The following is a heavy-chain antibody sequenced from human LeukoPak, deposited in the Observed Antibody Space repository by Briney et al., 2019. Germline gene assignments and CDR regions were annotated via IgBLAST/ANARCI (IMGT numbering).Heavy chain of an antibody. Sequence: GGSLRLSCAASGFTFSSYAMSWVRQAPGKGLEWVSTFSGTSSTSYADAVKGRGTISRDNSKNTLYLQLNSLRAEDTAVYYCAKLKQWQPQRYFFEYWGQGALVTVAS. J-gene: IGHJ4*02. CDR3: AKLKQWQPQRYFFEY. CDR2: FSGTSST. CDR1: GFTFSSYA. D-gene: IGHD6-19*01. V-gene: IGHV3-23*01.